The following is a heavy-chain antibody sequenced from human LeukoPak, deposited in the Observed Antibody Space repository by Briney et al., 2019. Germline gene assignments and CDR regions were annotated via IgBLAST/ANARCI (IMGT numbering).Heavy chain of an antibody. D-gene: IGHD3-10*01. Sequence: GGSLRLPCAASGFIFTKAWMSWVRQAPGKGLEWVGRIKSKSDGGTIDYASPVKGRFTISRDDSKNTLYLQMSSLKTEDTAVYYCNTDEGLASWPMFSYWGQGTQVTVSS. J-gene: IGHJ4*02. CDR3: NTDEGLASWPMFSY. V-gene: IGHV3-15*01. CDR2: IKSKSDGGTI. CDR1: GFIFTKAW.